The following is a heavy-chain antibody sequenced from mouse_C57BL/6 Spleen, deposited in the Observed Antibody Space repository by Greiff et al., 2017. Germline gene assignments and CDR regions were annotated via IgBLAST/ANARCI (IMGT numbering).Heavy chain of an antibody. J-gene: IGHJ4*01. V-gene: IGHV1-81*01. CDR2: IYPRSGNT. CDR3: ARPGLYDYDDEGYYAMDY. CDR1: GYTFTSYG. Sequence: QVQLKESGAELARPGASVKLSCKASGYTFTSYGISWVKQRTGQGLEWIGEIYPRSGNTYYNEKFKGKATLTADKSSSTAYMELRSLTSEDSAVYFCARPGLYDYDDEGYYAMDYWGQGTSVTVSS. D-gene: IGHD2-4*01.